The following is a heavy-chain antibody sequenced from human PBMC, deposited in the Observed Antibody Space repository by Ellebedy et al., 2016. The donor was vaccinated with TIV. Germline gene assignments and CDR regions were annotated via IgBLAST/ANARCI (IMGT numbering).Heavy chain of an antibody. CDR2: IKQDGSDK. Sequence: PGGSLRLSCAASGFTSSSNWMSWVRQTPGKGPEWVAYIKQDGSDKYYVDSVKGRFTISSDNAKTSLYLQMNSLRAEDTAVYYCARGRSFNWGQGTLVTVSS. V-gene: IGHV3-7*03. CDR3: ARGRSFN. CDR1: GFTSSSNW. J-gene: IGHJ4*02. D-gene: IGHD3-10*01.